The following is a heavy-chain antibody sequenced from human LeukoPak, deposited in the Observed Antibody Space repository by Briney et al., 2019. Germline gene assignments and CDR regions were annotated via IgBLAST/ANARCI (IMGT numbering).Heavy chain of an antibody. J-gene: IGHJ4*02. Sequence: SETLSLTCAVYGGSFSGYYWSWIRQPPGKGLEWIGEINHSGSTNYNPPLKSRVTISVDTSKNQFSLKLSSVTAADTAVYYCASIPSSKGYFDYWGQGTLVTVSS. CDR2: INHSGST. CDR1: GGSFSGYY. V-gene: IGHV4-34*01. CDR3: ASIPSSKGYFDY.